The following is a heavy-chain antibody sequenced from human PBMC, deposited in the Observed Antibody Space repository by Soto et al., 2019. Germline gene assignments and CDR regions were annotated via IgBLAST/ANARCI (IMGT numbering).Heavy chain of an antibody. CDR3: AKDGNTMIVVASYFDY. CDR1: GFTFSSYA. J-gene: IGHJ4*02. Sequence: GGSLRLSCAASGFTFSSYAMSWVRQALGKGLEWVSAISGSGGSTYYADSVKGRFTISRDNSKNTLYLQMNSLRAEDTAVYYCAKDGNTMIVVASYFDYWGQGTLVTVSS. V-gene: IGHV3-23*01. CDR2: ISGSGGST. D-gene: IGHD3-22*01.